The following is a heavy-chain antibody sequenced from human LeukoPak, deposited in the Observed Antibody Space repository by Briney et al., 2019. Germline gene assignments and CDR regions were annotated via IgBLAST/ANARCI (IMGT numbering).Heavy chain of an antibody. CDR3: ARYSSSPKDFDY. D-gene: IGHD6-6*01. CDR2: TYYRSKWYN. CDR1: GDSVSSNSAA. Sequence: SQTLSLTCALSGDSVSSNSAAWNWIRQSPSRGLEWLGRTYYRSKWYNDYAASVKSRIIINPDTSTNQFSLQLNSVTPEDTAIYYCARYSSSPKDFDYWGLGTLVTVSS. V-gene: IGHV6-1*01. J-gene: IGHJ4*02.